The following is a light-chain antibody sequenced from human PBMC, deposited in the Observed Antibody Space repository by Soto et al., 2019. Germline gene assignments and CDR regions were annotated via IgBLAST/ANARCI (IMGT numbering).Light chain of an antibody. Sequence: QSVLTQPASVSGSPGESITISCTGTSSDVGTYNLVTWYQQHPGRVPKLILYEGNKRPSGVSSRFSASKSGNTASLTISGLQAEDEADYFCRSYPPSRTLLFGGGTKVTVL. CDR1: SSDVGTYNL. CDR2: EGN. CDR3: RSYPPSRTLL. J-gene: IGLJ2*01. V-gene: IGLV2-23*01.